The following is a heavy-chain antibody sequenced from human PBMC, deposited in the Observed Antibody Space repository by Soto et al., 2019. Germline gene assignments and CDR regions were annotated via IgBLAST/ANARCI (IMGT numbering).Heavy chain of an antibody. Sequence: GGSLRLSCAASGFTFSSYWMHWVRQAPGKGLVWVSRINSDGSSTSYADSVKGRFTISRDNAKNTLYLQMNSLRAEDTAVYYCARAGAVRKAYYFDYWGQGTLVTVSS. J-gene: IGHJ4*02. CDR1: GFTFSSYW. D-gene: IGHD6-19*01. V-gene: IGHV3-74*01. CDR3: ARAGAVRKAYYFDY. CDR2: INSDGSST.